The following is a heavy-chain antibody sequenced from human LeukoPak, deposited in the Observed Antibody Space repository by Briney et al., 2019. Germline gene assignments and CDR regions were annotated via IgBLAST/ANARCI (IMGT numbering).Heavy chain of an antibody. CDR3: ARDTGLNSGGIDY. J-gene: IGHJ4*02. CDR2: INSRVTTM. Sequence: GGSLRLSCAASAFTLSSIQMNWVRQAPGKGLEWVSYINSRVTTMFYADSVKGRFTISRDNARNSLYLQMNSLRAEDTAVYYCARDTGLNSGGIDYCGLGALVTVSS. V-gene: IGHV3-48*03. D-gene: IGHD4-23*01. CDR1: AFTLSSIQ.